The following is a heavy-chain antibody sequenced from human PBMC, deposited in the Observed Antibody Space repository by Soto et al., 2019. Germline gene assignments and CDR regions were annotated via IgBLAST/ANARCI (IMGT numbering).Heavy chain of an antibody. V-gene: IGHV1-24*01. Sequence: GASVKVSCKVSGYTLTELSMHWVRQAPGKGLEWMGGFDPEDGETIYAQKFQGRVTMTEDTSTDTAYMELSSLNSVNDADTAVYYCARVHPYSSGFGGFDSWGQGTLVTVSS. CDR2: FDPEDGET. J-gene: IGHJ4*02. D-gene: IGHD6-19*01. CDR3: ARVHPYSSGFGGFDS. CDR1: GYTLTELS.